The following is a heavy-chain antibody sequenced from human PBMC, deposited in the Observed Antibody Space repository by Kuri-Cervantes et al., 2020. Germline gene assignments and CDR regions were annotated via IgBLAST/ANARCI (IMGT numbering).Heavy chain of an antibody. Sequence: GESLKISCAASGFTFSSYAMHWVRQAPGKGLEYVSAISSNGGSTYYADSVKGRFTISRDNSKNTLYLQMGSLRAEDTAVYYCARGGAVVTLWGVYFDYWGQGTLVTVSS. CDR3: ARGGAVVTLWGVYFDY. J-gene: IGHJ4*02. CDR2: ISSNGGST. D-gene: IGHD3-16*01. V-gene: IGHV3-64*02. CDR1: GFTFSSYA.